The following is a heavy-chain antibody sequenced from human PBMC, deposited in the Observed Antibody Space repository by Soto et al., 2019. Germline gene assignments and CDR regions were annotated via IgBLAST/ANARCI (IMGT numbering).Heavy chain of an antibody. D-gene: IGHD4-17*01. V-gene: IGHV3-48*01. CDR1: GFTFSSYS. J-gene: IGHJ4*02. CDR2: NSSSSCTI. CDR3: ARDNGDYYFDF. Sequence: GGSLSLSCAASGFTFSSYSMNWARKAPGKGLEWVSYNSSSSCTIYYADPVKGRFPNSRGNAKNSMYLQMNSLRAEDTAVYYCARDNGDYYFDFWGKGTLVTVSS.